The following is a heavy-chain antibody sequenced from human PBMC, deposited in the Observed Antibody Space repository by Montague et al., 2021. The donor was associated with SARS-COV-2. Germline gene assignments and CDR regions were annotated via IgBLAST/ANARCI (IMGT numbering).Heavy chain of an antibody. CDR2: ISISGST. D-gene: IGHD5-24*01. V-gene: IGHV4-61*02. CDR3: ARDITVDGLFDY. CDR1: GGSISSGSYY. Sequence: TLSLTCTVSGGSISSGSYYWSWIRQPAGKGLEWVGRISISGSTNYNPSLKSRVTISVDTSKNHFSLKLSSVTAADTAVYYCARDITVDGLFDYWGQGTMVTVSS. J-gene: IGHJ4*01.